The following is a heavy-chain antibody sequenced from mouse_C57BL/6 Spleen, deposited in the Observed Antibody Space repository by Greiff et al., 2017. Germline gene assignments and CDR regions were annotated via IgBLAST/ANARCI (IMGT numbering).Heavy chain of an antibody. J-gene: IGHJ4*01. Sequence: EVQRVESGGGLVQPGGSLKLSCAASGFTFSDYYMYWVRQTPEKRLEWVAYISNGGGSTYYPDTVKGRFTISRDNAKNTLYLQMSRLKSEDTAMYYCARREPMDYWGQGTSVTVSS. CDR2: ISNGGGST. V-gene: IGHV5-12*01. CDR3: ARREPMDY. CDR1: GFTFSDYY.